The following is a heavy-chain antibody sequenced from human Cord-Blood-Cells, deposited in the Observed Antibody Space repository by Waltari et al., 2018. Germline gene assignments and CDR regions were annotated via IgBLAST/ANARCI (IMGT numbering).Heavy chain of an antibody. CDR3: ARDRYDSFDY. J-gene: IGHJ4*02. CDR1: GFTFRSFA. D-gene: IGHD3-3*01. Sequence: QVQLVESGGGVVQPGRSLRLSCAASGFTFRSFAMHWVRQAPGKGLEWVAVISYDGSNKYYADSVKGRFTISRDNSKNTLYLQMNSLRAEDTAVYYCARDRYDSFDYWGQGTLVTVSS. CDR2: ISYDGSNK. V-gene: IGHV3-30-3*01.